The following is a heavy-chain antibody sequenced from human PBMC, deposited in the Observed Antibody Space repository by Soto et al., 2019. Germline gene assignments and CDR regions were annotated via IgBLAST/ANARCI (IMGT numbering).Heavy chain of an antibody. CDR1: GYTFTSYA. CDR2: INAGNGNT. V-gene: IGHV1-3*01. D-gene: IGHD5-12*01. Sequence: GASVKVSCKASGYTFTSYAMHWVRQAPGQRLEWMGWINAGNGNTKYSQKFQGRVTITRDTSASTAYMELSSLRSEDTAVYYCARDHIVATMVGAFDIWGQGTMVTVS. J-gene: IGHJ3*02. CDR3: ARDHIVATMVGAFDI.